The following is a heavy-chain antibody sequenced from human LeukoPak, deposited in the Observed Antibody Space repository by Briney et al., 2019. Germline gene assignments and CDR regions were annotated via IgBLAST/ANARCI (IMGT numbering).Heavy chain of an antibody. D-gene: IGHD3-10*01. V-gene: IGHV4-38-2*01. CDR2: IYHSGST. CDR3: FITLVPLKYSQH. CDR1: GYSISSGYY. J-gene: IGHJ1*01. Sequence: SETLSLTCAVSGYSISSGYYWGWIRQPPGKGLEWIGSIYHSGSTYYNPSLKSRVTISVDTSKNQFSLKLSSVTAPDTAVYYFFITLVPLKYSQHWGRATLVTVS.